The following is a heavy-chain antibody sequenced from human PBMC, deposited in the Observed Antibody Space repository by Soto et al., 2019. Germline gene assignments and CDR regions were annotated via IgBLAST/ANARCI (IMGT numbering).Heavy chain of an antibody. CDR2: TRHDGSNT. CDR1: GFNFSGYG. V-gene: IGHV3-30*02. D-gene: IGHD1-26*01. J-gene: IGHJ4*02. CDR3: ARDGVGATTFFGYFDN. Sequence: GGSLRLSCAAAGFNFSGYGMHWVRQAPGKGLEWVAITRHDGSNTYYADSVRGRFTISRDNSKKTLYLQMDSLRAEDTAVYYCARDGVGATTFFGYFDNWGQGTLVTLSS.